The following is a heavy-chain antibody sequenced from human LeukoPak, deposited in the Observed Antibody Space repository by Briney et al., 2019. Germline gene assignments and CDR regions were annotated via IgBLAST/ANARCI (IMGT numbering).Heavy chain of an antibody. CDR1: GFTFSSYG. J-gene: IGHJ3*02. Sequence: GGSLRLSCAASGFTFSSYGMHWVRQAPGKGLEWVAVISYDGSNKYYADSVKGRFTISGNNSKNTLYLQMNSLRAEDTAVYYCAKVGMGLLLNAFDIWGQGTMVTVSS. CDR3: AKVGMGLLLNAFDI. CDR2: ISYDGSNK. D-gene: IGHD3-3*01. V-gene: IGHV3-30*18.